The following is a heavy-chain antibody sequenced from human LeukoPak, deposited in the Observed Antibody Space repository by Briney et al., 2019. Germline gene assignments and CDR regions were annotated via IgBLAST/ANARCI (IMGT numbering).Heavy chain of an antibody. V-gene: IGHV3-23*01. J-gene: IGHJ4*02. Sequence: GGSLRLSCATSGFTFSSYAMSWVRQAPGKGLEWVSAISGSDDNTYYADSVRGRFTTSRDKSKNTLYLQMNSLRVEDTAVYYCAKGPEVGDGYHCDYWGQGALVTVSS. CDR3: AKGPEVGDGYHCDY. D-gene: IGHD5-24*01. CDR2: ISGSDDNT. CDR1: GFTFSSYA.